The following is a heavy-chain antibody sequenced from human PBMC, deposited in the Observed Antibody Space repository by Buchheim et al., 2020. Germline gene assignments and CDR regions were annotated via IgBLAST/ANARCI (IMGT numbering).Heavy chain of an antibody. D-gene: IGHD3-3*01. CDR3: AKEITIFGVVPLTADY. V-gene: IGHV3-30*18. Sequence: QMHLVESGGGVVQPGRSLSLSCAASGFTFSSYGMHWVRQAPGKGLEWVAVISYDGSNKYYADSVKGRFTISRDNSKNTLYLQMNSLRAEDTAVYYCAKEITIFGVVPLTADYWGQGTL. CDR2: ISYDGSNK. CDR1: GFTFSSYG. J-gene: IGHJ4*02.